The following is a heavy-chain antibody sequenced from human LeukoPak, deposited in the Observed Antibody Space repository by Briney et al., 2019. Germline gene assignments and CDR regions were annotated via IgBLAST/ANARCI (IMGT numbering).Heavy chain of an antibody. CDR2: TYYSGST. V-gene: IGHV4-39*01. J-gene: IGHJ5*02. CDR1: GGSISGSGYY. D-gene: IGHD1-26*01. Sequence: TLSLTCTVSGGSISGSGYYWGWIRQPPGKGLEWIASTYYSGSTYYNPSLKSRVTISVDTSKNQLSLKLSSLTAADTAVYYCARHEYSGSYYGLSWFDPWGQGTLVTVSS. CDR3: ARHEYSGSYYGLSWFDP.